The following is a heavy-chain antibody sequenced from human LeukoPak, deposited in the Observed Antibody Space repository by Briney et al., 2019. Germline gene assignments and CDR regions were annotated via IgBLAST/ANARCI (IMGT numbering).Heavy chain of an antibody. Sequence: GGSLRLSCAASEFTFSNAWMSWVRQAPGKGLEWVGRIKSKTDGGTTDYAAPVKGRFTISRDDSKNTLYLQMNSLKTEDTAVYYCTTDLYYDSSGYYYWGQGTLVTVSS. CDR3: TTDLYYDSSGYYY. CDR2: IKSKTDGGTT. V-gene: IGHV3-15*01. J-gene: IGHJ4*02. D-gene: IGHD3-22*01. CDR1: EFTFSNAW.